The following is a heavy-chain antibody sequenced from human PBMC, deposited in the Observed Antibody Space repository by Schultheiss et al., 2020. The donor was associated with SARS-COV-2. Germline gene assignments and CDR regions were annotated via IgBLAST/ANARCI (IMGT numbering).Heavy chain of an antibody. V-gene: IGHV4-39*07. D-gene: IGHD6-19*01. CDR2: IYYSGST. CDR3: ARVSPTVANGADY. CDR1: GGSISSSSYY. Sequence: SETLSLTCTVSGGSISSSSYYWGWIRQPPGKGLEWIGSIYYSGSTYYNPSLKSRVTISVDTSKNQFSLKLSSVTAADTAVYYCARVSPTVANGADYWGQGTLVTVSS. J-gene: IGHJ4*02.